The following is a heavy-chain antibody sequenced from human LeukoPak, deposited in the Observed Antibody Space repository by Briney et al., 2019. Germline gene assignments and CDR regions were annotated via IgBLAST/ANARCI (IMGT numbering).Heavy chain of an antibody. J-gene: IGHJ4*02. CDR3: TTDYYDSSGYSTGYYFDY. CDR1: GFTFSSYA. CDR2: ISGSGGST. V-gene: IGHV3-23*01. Sequence: GGSLRLSCAASGFTFSSYAMSWVRQAPGKGLEWVSGISGSGGSTYYADSVKGRFTISRDNSKNTLYLQMNSLRAEDTAVYYCTTDYYDSSGYSTGYYFDYWGQGTLVTVSS. D-gene: IGHD3-22*01.